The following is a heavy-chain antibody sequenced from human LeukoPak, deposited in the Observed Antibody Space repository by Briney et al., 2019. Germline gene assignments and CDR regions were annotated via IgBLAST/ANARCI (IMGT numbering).Heavy chain of an antibody. Sequence: SETLSLTCTVSGGSISSYYWSWIRQPPGKGLEWIGYIYYSGSTNYNPYLKSRVTISVDTSKNQFSLKLSSVTAADTAVYYCARGGYYYVLDAFDIWGQGTMVTVSS. D-gene: IGHD3-10*02. V-gene: IGHV4-59*08. CDR2: IYYSGST. CDR1: GGSISSYY. CDR3: ARGGYYYVLDAFDI. J-gene: IGHJ3*02.